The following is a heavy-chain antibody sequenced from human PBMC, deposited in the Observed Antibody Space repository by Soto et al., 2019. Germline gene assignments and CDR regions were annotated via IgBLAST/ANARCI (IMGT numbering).Heavy chain of an antibody. V-gene: IGHV3-15*07. D-gene: IGHD2-15*01. J-gene: IGHJ6*02. CDR3: TTELRYCSGGSCPLTYYYGMDV. CDR2: IKSKTDGGTT. CDR1: GFTFSNAW. Sequence: EVQLVESGGGLVKPGWSLRLSCAASGFTFSNAWMNWVRQAPGKGLEWVGRIKSKTDGGTTDYAAPVKGRFTISRDDSKNTLYLQMNSLKTEDTAVYYCTTELRYCSGGSCPLTYYYGMDVWGQGTTVTVSS.